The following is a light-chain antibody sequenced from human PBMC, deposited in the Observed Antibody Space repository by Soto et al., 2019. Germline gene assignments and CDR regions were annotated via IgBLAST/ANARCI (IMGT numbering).Light chain of an antibody. J-gene: IGLJ2*01. CDR3: NSYTSSSTLYLV. Sequence: QSALTQPASVSGSPGQSITISCTGTSSDVGGYHYVSWYQQHPGKAPKLMIYDVSNRPSGVSNRFSGSKSGNTASLTISGVQAEDEGDYYCNSYTSSSTLYLVFGGGTKLPVL. CDR2: DVS. CDR1: SSDVGGYHY. V-gene: IGLV2-14*01.